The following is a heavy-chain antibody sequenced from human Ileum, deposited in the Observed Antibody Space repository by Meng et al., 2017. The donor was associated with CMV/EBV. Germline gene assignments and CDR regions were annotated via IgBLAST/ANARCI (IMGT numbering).Heavy chain of an antibody. V-gene: IGHV4-39*07. CDR2: MLFSEIA. CDR3: ARDLTNNWFYY. CDR1: GDPIRGGSNY. Sequence: QMQRKELGPGRVNPAATLPSTGTVSGDPIRGGSNYWAWIRQSPGKRLEWIGSMLFSEIADYNPSLKSRVTISLDATQTQFSLRLTSVTAADTAVYFCARDLTNNWFYYWGQGTLVIVSS. J-gene: IGHJ4*02. D-gene: IGHD1-1*01.